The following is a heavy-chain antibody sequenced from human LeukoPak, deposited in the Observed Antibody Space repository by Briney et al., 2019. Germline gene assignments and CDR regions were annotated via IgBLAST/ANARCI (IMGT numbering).Heavy chain of an antibody. CDR2: IRSKANRYAT. CDR3: SHSSGGDY. D-gene: IGHD6-19*01. CDR1: GFTFSGSA. V-gene: IGHV3-73*01. Sequence: GGSLRLSCAASGFTFSGSAMHWVRQASGKGLEWVGRIRSKANRYATAYSASVKGRFTISRDDSKSTAYLQMNSLKTEDTDVYYCSHSSGGDYWGQGTLVTVSS. J-gene: IGHJ4*02.